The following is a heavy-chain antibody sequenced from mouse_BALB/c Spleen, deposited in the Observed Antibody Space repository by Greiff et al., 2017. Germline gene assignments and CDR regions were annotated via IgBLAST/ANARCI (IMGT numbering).Heavy chain of an antibody. Sequence: EVKVVESGPGLVKPSQTVSLTCTVTGISITTGNYRWSWIRQFPGNKLEWIGYIYYSGTITYNPSLTSRTTITRDTSKNQFFLEMNSLTAEDTATYYCAREGYYEYFDVWGAGTTVTVSS. D-gene: IGHD2-4*01. CDR1: GISITTGNYR. CDR3: AREGYYEYFDV. J-gene: IGHJ1*01. V-gene: IGHV3-5*02. CDR2: IYYSGTI.